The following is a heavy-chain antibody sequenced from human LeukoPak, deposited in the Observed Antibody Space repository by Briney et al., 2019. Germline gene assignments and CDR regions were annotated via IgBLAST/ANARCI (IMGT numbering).Heavy chain of an antibody. V-gene: IGHV4-34*01. D-gene: IGHD1-26*01. CDR3: ARKLRSGSYYLGAWGYFDY. CDR2: INHSGST. J-gene: IGHJ4*02. Sequence: SGTLSLTCAVYGGSFSGYYWSWIRQPPGKGLEWIGEINHSGSTNYNPSLKSRVTISVDTSKNQFSLKLSSVTAADTAVYYCARKLRSGSYYLGAWGYFDYWGQGTLVTVSS. CDR1: GGSFSGYY.